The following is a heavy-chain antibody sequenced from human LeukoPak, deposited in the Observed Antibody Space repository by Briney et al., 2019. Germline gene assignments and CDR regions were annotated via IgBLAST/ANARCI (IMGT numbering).Heavy chain of an antibody. J-gene: IGHJ4*02. D-gene: IGHD3-10*01. CDR1: GGTFSSYA. V-gene: IGHV1-69*13. CDR2: IIPILGTA. CDR3: ARDLDYYGSGSSPAGFDY. Sequence: SVKVSCKASGGTFSSYAISWVRQAPGRGLEWMGGIIPILGTANYAQKFQGRVTITADEPTSTAYMELSSLRSEDTAVYYCARDLDYYGSGSSPAGFDYWGQGTLVTVSS.